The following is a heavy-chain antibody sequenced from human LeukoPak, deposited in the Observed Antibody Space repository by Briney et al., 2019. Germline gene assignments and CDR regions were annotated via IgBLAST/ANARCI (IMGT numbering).Heavy chain of an antibody. J-gene: IGHJ3*02. V-gene: IGHV4-4*02. CDR1: GASIRSSTNW. CDR3: ARGWVEPDAFDI. D-gene: IGHD1-14*01. CDR2: ILHSGST. Sequence: PSGTLSLTCAVSGASIRSSTNWWSWVRQPPGKGLEWIGEILHSGSTNYNPSLKSRVTMSADKSKNQFSLNLRSVTAADAAVYYCARGWVEPDAFDIWGQGTMVTVSS.